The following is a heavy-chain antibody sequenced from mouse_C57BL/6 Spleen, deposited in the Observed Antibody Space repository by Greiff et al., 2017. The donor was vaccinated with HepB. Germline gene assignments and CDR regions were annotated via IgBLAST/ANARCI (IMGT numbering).Heavy chain of an antibody. J-gene: IGHJ1*03. CDR2: IRNKANGYTT. V-gene: IGHV7-3*01. CDR1: GFTFTDYY. CDR3: ARSVYGSSYGYFDV. D-gene: IGHD1-1*01. Sequence: EVKLQESGGGLVQPGGSLSLSCAASGFTFTDYYMSWVRQPPGKALEWLGFIRNKANGYTTEYSASVKGRFTISRDNSQSILYLQMNALRAEDSATYYCARSVYGSSYGYFDVWGTGTTVTVSS.